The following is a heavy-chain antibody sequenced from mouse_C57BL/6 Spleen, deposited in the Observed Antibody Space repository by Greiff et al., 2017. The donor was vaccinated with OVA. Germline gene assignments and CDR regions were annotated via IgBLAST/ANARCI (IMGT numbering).Heavy chain of an antibody. CDR1: GYTFTDYE. Sequence: QVQLQESGAELVRPGASVTLSCKASGYTFTDYEMHWVKQTPVHGLEWIGAIDPETGGTAYNQKFKGKAILTADKSSSTAYMELRSLTSEDSAVYYCTRRVVGFDYWGQGTTLTVSS. V-gene: IGHV1-15*01. D-gene: IGHD1-1*01. CDR3: TRRVVGFDY. J-gene: IGHJ2*01. CDR2: IDPETGGT.